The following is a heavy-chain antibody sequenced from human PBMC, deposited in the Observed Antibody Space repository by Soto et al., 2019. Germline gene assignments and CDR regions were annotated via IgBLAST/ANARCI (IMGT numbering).Heavy chain of an antibody. Sequence: TVCSGSIYSGGYSWSWISQHPGKGLEWIGYIYYSGSTYYNPSLKSRVTISVDTSKNQFSLKLSSVTAADTAVYYCARDRLRFARFDPWGQGALVTSPQ. CDR1: SGSIYSGGYS. D-gene: IGHD3-3*01. J-gene: IGHJ5*02. CDR3: ARDRLRFARFDP. CDR2: IYYSGST. V-gene: IGHV4-31*02.